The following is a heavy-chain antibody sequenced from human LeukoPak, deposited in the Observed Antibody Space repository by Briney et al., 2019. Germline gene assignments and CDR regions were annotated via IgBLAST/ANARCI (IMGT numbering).Heavy chain of an antibody. CDR2: ISGSGGST. V-gene: IGHV3-23*01. CDR1: GFTFSSYA. J-gene: IGHJ3*02. CDR3: AKDVVVVTAGGDAFDI. D-gene: IGHD2-21*02. Sequence: GGSLRLSCAASGFTFSSYAMTWVRQAPGKGLEWVSTISGSGGSTHYADSVKGRFTISRDNSKSTLYLQMNSLRAEDTAVYYCAKDVVVVTAGGDAFDIWDQGTMVTVSS.